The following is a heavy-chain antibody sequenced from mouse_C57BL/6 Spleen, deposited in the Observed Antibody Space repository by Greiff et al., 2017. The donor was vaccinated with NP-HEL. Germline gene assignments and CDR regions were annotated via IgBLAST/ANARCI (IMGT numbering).Heavy chain of an antibody. D-gene: IGHD2-3*01. V-gene: IGHV1-50*01. CDR3: ARGWDSNFDY. CDR1: GYTFTSYW. Sequence: QVQLQQPGAELVKPGASVKLSCKASGYTFTSYWMQWVKQRPGQGLAWIGEIDPSDSYTNYNQKLQGKATLTLDTSSSTAYMQLSSLTSEDSAVYYCARGWDSNFDYWGQGTTLTVSS. CDR2: IDPSDSYT. J-gene: IGHJ2*01.